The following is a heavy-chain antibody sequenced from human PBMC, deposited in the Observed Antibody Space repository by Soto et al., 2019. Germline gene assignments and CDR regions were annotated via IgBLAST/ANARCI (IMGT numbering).Heavy chain of an antibody. V-gene: IGHV4-30-4*01. CDR2: IYYSGST. J-gene: IGHJ5*02. D-gene: IGHD4-17*01. CDR3: ARDGDDYGGNTGWFDA. Sequence: QVQLQESGPGLVKPSQTLSLTCTVSGGSISSGDYYWSWIRQPPGKGLEWIGYIYYSGSTYYNPSLKRTVTISVDTSKNQFSLKLSSATAADTALYYCARDGDDYGGNTGWFDAWGQGTLVTVSS. CDR1: GGSISSGDYY.